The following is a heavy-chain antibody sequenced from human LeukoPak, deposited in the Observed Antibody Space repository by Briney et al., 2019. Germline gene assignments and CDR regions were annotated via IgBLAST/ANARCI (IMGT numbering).Heavy chain of an antibody. CDR3: AREYSSSWTNFDY. CDR2: IYHSGST. D-gene: IGHD6-13*01. Sequence: SETLSLTCTVSGYSISSGYYWGWIRQPPGKGLEWIGSIYHSGSTYYNPSLKSRVTISVDTSKNQFSLKLSSVTAADTAVYYCAREYSSSWTNFDYWGQGTLVTVSS. CDR1: GYSISSGYY. V-gene: IGHV4-38-2*02. J-gene: IGHJ4*02.